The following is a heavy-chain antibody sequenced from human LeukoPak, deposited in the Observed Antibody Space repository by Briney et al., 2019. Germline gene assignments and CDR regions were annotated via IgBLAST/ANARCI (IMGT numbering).Heavy chain of an antibody. Sequence: SVKVSCKASGGTFSSYAISWVRQAPGQGLEWMGGIIPIFGTANYAQKFQGRVTITADESTSTAYMELSSLRSEDTAVYYCAASQGLSRSGAGGFDPWGQGTLVTVSS. CDR1: GGTFSSYA. CDR2: IIPIFGTA. V-gene: IGHV1-69*13. CDR3: AASQGLSRSGAGGFDP. D-gene: IGHD2-15*01. J-gene: IGHJ5*02.